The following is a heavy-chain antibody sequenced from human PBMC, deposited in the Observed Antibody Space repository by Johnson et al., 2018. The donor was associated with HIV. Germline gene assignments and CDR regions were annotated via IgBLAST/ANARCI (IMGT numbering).Heavy chain of an antibody. CDR2: ISSAGTDK. CDR3: ANFYTDNTLGLFGAFDI. D-gene: IGHD1-1*01. J-gene: IGHJ3*02. V-gene: IGHV3-30*18. Sequence: QVQLVESGGGVVQPGRSLRLSCAASGFSFSSYDMHWVRQAPGKGLEWMAVISSAGTDKYYADSVKGRFTISRDNSKNTLYLQMNSLRAEDTAVYYCANFYTDNTLGLFGAFDIWGQGTMVTVSS. CDR1: GFSFSSYD.